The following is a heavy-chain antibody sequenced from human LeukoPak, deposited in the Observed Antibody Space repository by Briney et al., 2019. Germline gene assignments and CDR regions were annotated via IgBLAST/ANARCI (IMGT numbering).Heavy chain of an antibody. Sequence: GGSLRLSCAASGFTFSSYAMSWVRQAPGKGLEWVSAISGSGGSTYYADSVKGRFTISRDNSKNTLYLQTNSLRAEDTAVYYCAKDNDFWSGCLFDYWGQGTLVTVSS. V-gene: IGHV3-23*01. CDR1: GFTFSSYA. J-gene: IGHJ4*02. D-gene: IGHD3-3*01. CDR2: ISGSGGST. CDR3: AKDNDFWSGCLFDY.